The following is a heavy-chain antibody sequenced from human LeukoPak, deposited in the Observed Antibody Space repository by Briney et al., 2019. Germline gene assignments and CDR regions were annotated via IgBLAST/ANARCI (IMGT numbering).Heavy chain of an antibody. D-gene: IGHD2-15*01. Sequence: PSETLSLTCTVSGGSVSSYYWSWIRQPPGKGLEWIGYIYYSGSTNYNSSLKSRVTISVDTSNNQFSLKLRSVTAADTAVYYCARAFCSGGSCYTFDYWGQGTLVTVPP. CDR2: IYYSGST. CDR3: ARAFCSGGSCYTFDY. J-gene: IGHJ4*02. V-gene: IGHV4-59*02. CDR1: GGSVSSYY.